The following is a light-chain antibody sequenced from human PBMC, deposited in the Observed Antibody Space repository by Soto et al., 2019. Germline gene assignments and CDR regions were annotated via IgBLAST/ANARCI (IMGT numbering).Light chain of an antibody. CDR1: SSDVGGYNY. CDR2: DVS. V-gene: IGLV2-14*01. J-gene: IGLJ1*01. CDR3: SSSTTSSTLYV. Sequence: QSALTQPASVSGSPGQSITISCTGTSSDVGGYNYVSWYQQHPGKAPKLMIYDVSNRPSGVSNRFSGSKSGNTASLTISVLPADDEADYYCSSSTTSSTLYVFGTGTKVTVL.